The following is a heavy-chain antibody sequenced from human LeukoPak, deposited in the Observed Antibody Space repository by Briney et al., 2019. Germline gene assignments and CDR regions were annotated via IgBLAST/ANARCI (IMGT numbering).Heavy chain of an antibody. CDR2: INPKSGGT. CDR3: ARDLASRMSGVAHLTPDEGDT. D-gene: IGHD3-3*01. Sequence: ASVKVSCKASGYTFTDYYIHWMRQVPGHGLEWMGWINPKSGGTDFAPNLRDRVTLTSDTSFTTAYMEITSLTTDDIAVYYCARDLASRMSGVAHLTPDEGDTWGQGTLVTVSS. CDR1: GYTFTDYY. J-gene: IGHJ5*02. V-gene: IGHV1-2*02.